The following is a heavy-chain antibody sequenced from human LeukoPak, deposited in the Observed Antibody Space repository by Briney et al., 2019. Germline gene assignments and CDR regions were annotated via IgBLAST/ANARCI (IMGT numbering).Heavy chain of an antibody. CDR3: ARDRVAVAGVYYFDY. D-gene: IGHD6-19*01. Sequence: SETLSLTCAVYGGSFSGYYWSWIRQPPGKGLEWIGEINHGGSTNYNPSLKSRVTISVDTSKNQFSLKLSSVTAADTVVYYCARDRVAVAGVYYFDYWGQGTLVTVSS. J-gene: IGHJ4*02. CDR1: GGSFSGYY. V-gene: IGHV4-34*01. CDR2: INHGGST.